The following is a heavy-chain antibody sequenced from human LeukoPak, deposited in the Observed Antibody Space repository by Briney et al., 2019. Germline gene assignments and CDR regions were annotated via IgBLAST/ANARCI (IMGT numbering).Heavy chain of an antibody. CDR1: GFTFSSYW. CDR3: HYYDSSGYPVVAFDI. Sequence: GSLRLSCAASGFTFSSYWVSWVRQAPGKGLEWVANIKQDGSEKYYVDFVKGRFTISRDNAKNSLYLQMNSLRAEDTAVYYCHYYDSSGYPVVAFDIWGQGTMVTVSS. CDR2: IKQDGSEK. V-gene: IGHV3-7*01. J-gene: IGHJ3*02. D-gene: IGHD3-22*01.